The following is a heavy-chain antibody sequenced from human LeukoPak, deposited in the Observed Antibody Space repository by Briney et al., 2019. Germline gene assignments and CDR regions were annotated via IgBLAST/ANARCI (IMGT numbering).Heavy chain of an antibody. D-gene: IGHD6-19*01. J-gene: IGHJ4*02. CDR2: IYGGGST. CDR3: ASWPVGWYGEDS. Sequence: LPGGSLRLSCAATGLSVSSNFMSWVRQAPGKGLEWGSVIYGGGSTYYADSVKGRFTISRDTPKNTLYLQMNSLRVEDTAVYYCASWPVGWYGEDSWGQGTLVTVSS. V-gene: IGHV3-53*01. CDR1: GLSVSSNF.